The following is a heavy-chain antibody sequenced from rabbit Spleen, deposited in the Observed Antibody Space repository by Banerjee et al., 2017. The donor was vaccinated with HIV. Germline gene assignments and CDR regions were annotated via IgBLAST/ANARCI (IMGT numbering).Heavy chain of an antibody. Sequence: QSLEEAGGGLVQPAGSLALTCNASGFSFISSDYICWVRQAPGKGLEWISCIAGSSSGFTYCATWAKGRFTTSKTSSTTVTLKMTGLTAADTATYFGARWNNGDYRGNLWGPGTLVTVS. CDR1: GFSFISSDY. V-gene: IGHV1S40*01. CDR3: ARWNNGDYRGNL. D-gene: IGHD2-1*01. J-gene: IGHJ4*01. CDR2: IAGSSSGFT.